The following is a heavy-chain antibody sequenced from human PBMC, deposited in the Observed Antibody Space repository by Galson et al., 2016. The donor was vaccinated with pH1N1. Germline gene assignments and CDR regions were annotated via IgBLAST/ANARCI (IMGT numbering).Heavy chain of an antibody. CDR2: IVVGSGDT. J-gene: IGHJ6*02. Sequence: SVKVSCKASGFTFSDSTMQWVRQARGQRLEWIGWIVVGSGDTNYAQKFQERVTITRDMSTSTAYMELTTLRSEDTAVCYCAADTLFLAYPKRRDYYYAIDVWGQGTTVTVSS. D-gene: IGHD3-3*01. V-gene: IGHV1-58*02. CDR1: GFTFSDST. CDR3: AADTLFLAYPKRRDYYYAIDV.